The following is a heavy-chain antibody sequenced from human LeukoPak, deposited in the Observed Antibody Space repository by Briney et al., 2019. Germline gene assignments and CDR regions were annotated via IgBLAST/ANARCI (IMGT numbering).Heavy chain of an antibody. CDR1: GFTFSNYW. V-gene: IGHV3-7*01. D-gene: IGHD3-22*01. CDR3: ARSRSGYYEDY. CDR2: IKEDGSEK. Sequence: GGSLRLSCAASGFTFSNYWMSWVRQAPGKGLEWVANIKEDGSEKYYVDSVKGRFTISRDNAKNSLSLQVNSLSAEDTAVYYCARSRSGYYEDYWGQGTLVTVSS. J-gene: IGHJ4*02.